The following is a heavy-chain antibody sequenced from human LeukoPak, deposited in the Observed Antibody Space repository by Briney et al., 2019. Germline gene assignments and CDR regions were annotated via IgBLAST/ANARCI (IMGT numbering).Heavy chain of an antibody. CDR1: GFTFDDYG. CDR2: INWNGGST. J-gene: IGHJ4*02. CDR3: ARHCSSTSCYNRWDY. Sequence: GGSLRLSCAAFGFTFDDYGMSWVRQAPGKGLEWVSGINWNGGSTGYADSVKGRFTVSRDNAKNSLYLQMNSLRAEDTALYYCARHCSSTSCYNRWDYWGQGTLVTVSS. D-gene: IGHD2-2*02. V-gene: IGHV3-20*04.